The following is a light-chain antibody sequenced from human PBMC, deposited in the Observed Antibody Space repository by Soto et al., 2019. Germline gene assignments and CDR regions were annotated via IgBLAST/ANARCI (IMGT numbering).Light chain of an antibody. CDR2: DTS. CDR1: QSVSSS. CDR3: QQYIDWPPGT. V-gene: IGKV3-15*01. Sequence: EIVVTQSPATLSVSPGERVTLSCRASQSVSSSLAWYQQRPGQAPRLLIYDTSTRAAGISARVSGSGSGTEFTHIISSLQSKDFSVYYCQQYIDWPPGTFGQGTAVEIK. J-gene: IGKJ1*01.